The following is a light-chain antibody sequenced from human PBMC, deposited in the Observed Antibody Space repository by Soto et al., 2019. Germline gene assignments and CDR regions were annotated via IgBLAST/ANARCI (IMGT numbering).Light chain of an antibody. CDR3: QHYGSSLYT. J-gene: IGKJ2*01. V-gene: IGKV3-20*01. CDR1: QSVSSSS. CDR2: GAS. Sequence: EIVLTQSPGTLSLSPGERATLSCRASQSVSSSSLAWYQQKPGQAPRLLIYGASSRATGIPDRFSGSGSGTDFTLTISRLEPADFAVYYCQHYGSSLYTFGQGNKLEI.